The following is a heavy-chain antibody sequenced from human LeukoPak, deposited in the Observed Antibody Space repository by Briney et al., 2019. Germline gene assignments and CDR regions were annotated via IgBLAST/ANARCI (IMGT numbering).Heavy chain of an antibody. D-gene: IGHD2-15*01. CDR2: IYYSGST. CDR1: GGSISSSSYY. Sequence: SETLSLTCTVSGGSISSSSYYWGWIRQPPGKGLEWIGSIYYSGSTYYNPSLKSRVTISVDTSKNQFSLKLSSVTAADTAVYYCASTRGGSPGAFDIWGQGTMVTVSS. V-gene: IGHV4-39*01. CDR3: ASTRGGSPGAFDI. J-gene: IGHJ3*02.